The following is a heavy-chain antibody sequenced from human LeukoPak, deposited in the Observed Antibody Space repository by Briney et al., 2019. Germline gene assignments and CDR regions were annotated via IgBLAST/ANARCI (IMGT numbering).Heavy chain of an antibody. Sequence: AGSLRLSCAVSGFTFSSIAMSWVRQAPDKGLEWVSTISGSDGGTYYADSVKGRFTISRDDSKNTLYLQMNSLRADDTAVYYCAKDLGRYRNNFFDYWGQGNLVTVSS. CDR3: AKDLGRYRNNFFDY. J-gene: IGHJ4*02. CDR2: ISGSDGGT. V-gene: IGHV3-23*01. CDR1: GFTFSSIA. D-gene: IGHD1-26*01.